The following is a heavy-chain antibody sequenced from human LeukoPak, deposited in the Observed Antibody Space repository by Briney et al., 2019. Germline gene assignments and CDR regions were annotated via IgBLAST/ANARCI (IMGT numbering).Heavy chain of an antibody. D-gene: IGHD6-13*01. Sequence: SETLSLTCTVSGYSISSGYYWGWIRQPPGEGLEWIGSIYHSGSTYYNPSLKSRVTISVDTSKNQFSLKLSSVTAADTAVYYCARRIAAAGGFDYWGQGTLVTVSS. CDR1: GYSISSGYY. CDR2: IYHSGST. CDR3: ARRIAAAGGFDY. V-gene: IGHV4-38-2*02. J-gene: IGHJ4*02.